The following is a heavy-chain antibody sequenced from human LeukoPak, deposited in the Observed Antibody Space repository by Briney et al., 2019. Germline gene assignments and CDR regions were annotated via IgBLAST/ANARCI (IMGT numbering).Heavy chain of an antibody. CDR2: IYYSGST. CDR1: GGSISSYY. Sequence: PSETLSLTCTVSGGSISSYYWSWIRQPPGKGLEWIGYIYYSGSTNYNPSLKSRVTISVDTSKNQFSLKLSSVTAADTAVYYCARDNWSGIAFYFDFWGQGILVTVSS. CDR3: ARDNWSGIAFYFDF. D-gene: IGHD6-13*01. J-gene: IGHJ4*02. V-gene: IGHV4-59*01.